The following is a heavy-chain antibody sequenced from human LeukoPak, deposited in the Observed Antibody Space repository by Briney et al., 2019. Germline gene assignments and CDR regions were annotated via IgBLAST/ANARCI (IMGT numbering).Heavy chain of an antibody. V-gene: IGHV4-59*01. J-gene: IGHJ4*02. Sequence: SETLSLTCTVTGAAITNYYWSWIQQPPGKGLEWIGYIYYSGSTYYNPSLKSRVTISVDTSKNQFSLRLRSVTAADTAMYYCARSSGSSHLYDYWGQGTLVTVSS. CDR2: IYYSGST. CDR3: ARSSGSSHLYDY. D-gene: IGHD3-10*01. CDR1: GAAITNYY.